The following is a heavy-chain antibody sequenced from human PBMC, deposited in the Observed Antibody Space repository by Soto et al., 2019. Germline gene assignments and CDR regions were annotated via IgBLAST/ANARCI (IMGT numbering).Heavy chain of an antibody. CDR1: GFTFSSYG. CDR2: ISYDGSNK. V-gene: IGHV3-30*18. D-gene: IGHD3-22*01. CDR3: AKGGGEYYYDSSGYYFDY. Sequence: SLRLSCAASGFTFSSYGMHWVRQAPGKGLEWVAVISYDGSNKYYADSVKGRFTISRDNSKNTLYLQMNSLRAEDTAVYYCAKGGGEYYYDSSGYYFDYWGQGTLVTVSS. J-gene: IGHJ4*02.